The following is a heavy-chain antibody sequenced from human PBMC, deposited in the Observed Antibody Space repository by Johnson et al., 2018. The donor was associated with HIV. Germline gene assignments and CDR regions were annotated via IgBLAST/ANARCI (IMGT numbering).Heavy chain of an antibody. Sequence: VQLVESGGGLVQPGRSLRLSCAASGFTFDYYDIHWVRQPPGKGLEWVAGINWNSRVLGYGDSVKGRFTISSDNAESSLYLKMNSLRPEDTALYYCAREKAFLEVASRGDSFDLCGQRRRVSGSS. J-gene: IGHJ3*01. CDR2: INWNSRVL. D-gene: IGHD1-1*01. V-gene: IGHV3-9*01. CDR1: GFTFDYYD. CDR3: AREKAFLEVASRGDSFDL.